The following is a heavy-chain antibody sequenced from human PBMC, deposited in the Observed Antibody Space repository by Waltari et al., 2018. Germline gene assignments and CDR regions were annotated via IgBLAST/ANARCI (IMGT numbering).Heavy chain of an antibody. V-gene: IGHV3-48*01. Sequence: EVQLIESGGNLIEPGGSLRLSCLASGFTLGTFNMKWVRQAPGKGLEWIAYITTTSRIISYADSVRGRFTISRDNAKDSLYLQMNSLRPEDTAVYHCVRDHRHGFDVWGQGTMVTVSS. J-gene: IGHJ3*01. CDR3: VRDHRHGFDV. CDR2: ITTTSRII. CDR1: GFTLGTFN.